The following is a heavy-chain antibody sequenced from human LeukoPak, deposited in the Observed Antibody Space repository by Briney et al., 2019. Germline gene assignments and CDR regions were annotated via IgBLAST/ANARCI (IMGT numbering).Heavy chain of an antibody. V-gene: IGHV3-72*01. J-gene: IGHJ6*03. CDR2: TRNKANSYTT. Sequence: GGSLRLSCAASGFTFSDHYMDWVRQAPGKGLEWVGRTRNKANSYTTEYAASVKGRFTISRDDSKNSLYLQMNSLKTEDTAVYYCARVGWSGTSWGYYYYYMDVWGKGTTVTVSS. D-gene: IGHD2-2*01. CDR1: GFTFSDHY. CDR3: ARVGWSGTSWGYYYYYMDV.